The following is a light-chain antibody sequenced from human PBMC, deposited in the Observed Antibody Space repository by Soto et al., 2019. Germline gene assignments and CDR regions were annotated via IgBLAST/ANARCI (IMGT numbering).Light chain of an antibody. Sequence: QSVLTQPPSASGTPGQRVTISCSGSSSNIGSNYVYWYQQFPGTAPKLLIYRINQRPSGVPDRFSASKSGTSASLAISGLRSEDEADYYCAAWDDSLSGRVVFGGGTKLTVL. CDR3: AAWDDSLSGRVV. J-gene: IGLJ2*01. CDR2: RIN. CDR1: SSNIGSNY. V-gene: IGLV1-47*01.